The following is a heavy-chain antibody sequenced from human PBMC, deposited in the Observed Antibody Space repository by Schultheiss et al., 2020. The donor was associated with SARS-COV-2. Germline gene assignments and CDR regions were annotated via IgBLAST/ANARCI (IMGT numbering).Heavy chain of an antibody. CDR3: ARHPRGYGDNWFDP. CDR1: GYTFTGYY. Sequence: ASVKVSCKASGYTFTGYYMHWVRQAPGQGLEWMGWISAYNGNTNYAQKLQGRVTMTTDTSTSTAYMELRSLRSDDTAVYYCARHPRGYGDNWFDPWGQGTLVTVSS. CDR2: ISAYNGNT. V-gene: IGHV1-18*04. J-gene: IGHJ5*02. D-gene: IGHD4-17*01.